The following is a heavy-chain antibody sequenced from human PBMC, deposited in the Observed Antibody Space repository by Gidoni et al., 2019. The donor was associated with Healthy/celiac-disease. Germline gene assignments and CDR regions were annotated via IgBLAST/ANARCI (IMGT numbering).Heavy chain of an antibody. Sequence: QVQLVESGGGVVQPGRSLRLSCAASGFTFSSYGMHWVRQAPGKGLEWVAVISYDGSNKYYADSVKGRFTISRDNSKNTLYLQMNSLRAEDTAVYYCAKDRDYGVDYWGQGTLVTVSS. V-gene: IGHV3-30*18. J-gene: IGHJ4*02. CDR1: GFTFSSYG. CDR3: AKDRDYGVDY. CDR2: ISYDGSNK. D-gene: IGHD4-17*01.